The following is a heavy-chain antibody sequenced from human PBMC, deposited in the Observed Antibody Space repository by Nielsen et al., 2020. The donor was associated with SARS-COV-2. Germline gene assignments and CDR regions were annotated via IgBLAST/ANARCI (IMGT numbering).Heavy chain of an antibody. CDR2: VSYDGRNQ. Sequence: GESLKISYAASGFIFTSHAMHWVRQAPGKGLEWVAVVSYDGRNQYYADSVRGRFTISRDNSKNTLYLQMNSLRGEDTAVYYCAKDLADSWSDDYSAYYNMDVWAKGPRSPSL. D-gene: IGHD3-3*01. J-gene: IGHJ6*03. V-gene: IGHV3-30*18. CDR1: GFIFTSHA. CDR3: AKDLADSWSDDYSAYYNMDV.